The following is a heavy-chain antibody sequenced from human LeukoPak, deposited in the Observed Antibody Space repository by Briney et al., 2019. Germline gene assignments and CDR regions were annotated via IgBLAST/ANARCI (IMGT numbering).Heavy chain of an antibody. V-gene: IGHV4-34*01. CDR3: AREWELLRGGYYYYMDV. CDR1: GGSFSGYY. D-gene: IGHD1-26*01. CDR2: INHSGST. Sequence: SETLSLTCAVYGGSFSGYYWSWIRQPPGKGLEWIGEINHSGSTNYNPSLKSRVTISVDTSKNQFSLKLSSVTAADTAVYYCAREWELLRGGYYYYMDVWGKGTTVTISS. J-gene: IGHJ6*03.